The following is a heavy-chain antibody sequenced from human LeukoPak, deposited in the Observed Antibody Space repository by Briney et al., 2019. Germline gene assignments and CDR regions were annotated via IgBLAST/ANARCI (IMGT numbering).Heavy chain of an antibody. CDR3: ARENPRYSYGYESYYYYYMDV. J-gene: IGHJ6*03. D-gene: IGHD5-18*01. Sequence: GGSLRLSCAASGFTFSSYSMNWVRQAPGKGLEWVSYISSSSSTIYYADSVKGRFTISRDNAKNSLYLQMNSLRAEDTAVYYCARENPRYSYGYESYYYYYMDVWGKGTTVTVSS. CDR1: GFTFSSYS. V-gene: IGHV3-48*04. CDR2: ISSSSSTI.